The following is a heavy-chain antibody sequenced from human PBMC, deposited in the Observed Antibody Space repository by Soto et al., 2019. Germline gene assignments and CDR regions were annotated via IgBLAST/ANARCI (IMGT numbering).Heavy chain of an antibody. CDR1: GFTFSNYA. J-gene: IGHJ4*02. CDR2: ISGSGGST. D-gene: IGHD3-16*01. Sequence: PGGSLRLSCAASGFTFSNYAMSWVRQAPGKGLEWISAISGSGGSTYYADSAKGRFTISRDNSKNTLYLQMNSLRAEDTAVYYCARGHPGGGVTAPYNWGQGTLVTVSS. V-gene: IGHV3-23*01. CDR3: ARGHPGGGVTAPYN.